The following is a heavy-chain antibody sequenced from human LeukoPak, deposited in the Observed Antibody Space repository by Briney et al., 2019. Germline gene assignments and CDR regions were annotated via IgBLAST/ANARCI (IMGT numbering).Heavy chain of an antibody. J-gene: IGHJ6*03. CDR2: IYTSGST. Sequence: SETLSLTCTVSGGSISSYYWSWIRQPPGKGLEWIGRIYTSGSTNYNPSLKSRVTISVDTSKNQFSLKLSSVTAADTAVYYCARGYIYCSSTSCHYYYYYMDVWGKGTTVTVSS. D-gene: IGHD2-2*01. V-gene: IGHV4-4*08. CDR1: GGSISSYY. CDR3: ARGYIYCSSTSCHYYYYYMDV.